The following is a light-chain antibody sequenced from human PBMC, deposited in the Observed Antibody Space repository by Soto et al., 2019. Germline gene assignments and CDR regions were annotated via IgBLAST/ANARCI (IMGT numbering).Light chain of an antibody. CDR1: QRVSSTY. Sequence: EILLTPSPAALSLSPGEGAPLSCRASQRVSSTYLAWYQQKPGPPPRLLIYSASSRAAGTPDAFSGSGSGTDFTLTISRLEPEDFAVYYCQQYGSSGTFGQGTKLDIK. V-gene: IGKV3-20*01. J-gene: IGKJ1*01. CDR3: QQYGSSGT. CDR2: SAS.